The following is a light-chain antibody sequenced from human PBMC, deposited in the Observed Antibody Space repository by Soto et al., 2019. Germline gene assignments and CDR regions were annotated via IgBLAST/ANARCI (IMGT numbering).Light chain of an antibody. CDR3: QQYGGSPQT. V-gene: IGKV3-20*01. Sequence: EIVLTQSPGALSLSPGERATLSCRASQSVSSSYLAWYQQKPGQAPRLLIYGASSMATGIPDRFSGSGSGTDFTLTISRLEPEDFAVYYCQQYGGSPQTFGQGTKVEIK. CDR1: QSVSSSY. J-gene: IGKJ1*01. CDR2: GAS.